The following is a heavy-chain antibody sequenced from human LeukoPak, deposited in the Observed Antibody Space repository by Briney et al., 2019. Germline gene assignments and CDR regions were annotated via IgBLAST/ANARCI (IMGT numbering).Heavy chain of an antibody. CDR1: GFTFNNYN. D-gene: IGHD6-13*01. Sequence: GGSLRLSCAASGFTFNNYNMIWVRQAPGKGLEWVSSISSSSSSYIYYADSVKGRFTISRDNARNSLYLQMNSLRAEDMALYFCARGLGSSFYLDAFDIWGQGTMVTVSS. CDR3: ARGLGSSFYLDAFDI. CDR2: ISSSSSSYI. J-gene: IGHJ3*02. V-gene: IGHV3-21*04.